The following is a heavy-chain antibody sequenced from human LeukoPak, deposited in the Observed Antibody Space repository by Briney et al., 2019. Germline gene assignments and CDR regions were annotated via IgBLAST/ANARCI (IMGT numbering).Heavy chain of an antibody. CDR2: ISSSSSTI. V-gene: IGHV3-48*04. CDR3: ATYYYDSSGYKLLDY. D-gene: IGHD3-22*01. Sequence: PGGSLRLSCAASGFIISSYSMNWVRQAPGKGLEWVSYISSSSSTIYYADSVKGRFTISRDNAKNSLYLQMNSLRAEDTAVYYCATYYYDSSGYKLLDYWGQGTLVTVFS. CDR1: GFIISSYS. J-gene: IGHJ4*02.